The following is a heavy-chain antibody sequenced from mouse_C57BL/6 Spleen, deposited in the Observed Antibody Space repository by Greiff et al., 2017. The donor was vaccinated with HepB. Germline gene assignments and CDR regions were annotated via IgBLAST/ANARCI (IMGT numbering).Heavy chain of an antibody. D-gene: IGHD1-1*02. CDR2: ISSGGSYT. CDR3: ARKVDPFAY. V-gene: IGHV5-6*01. J-gene: IGHJ3*01. CDR1: GFTFSSYG. Sequence: EVQGVESGGDLVKPGGSLKLSCAASGFTFSSYGMSWVRQTPDKRLEWVATISSGGSYTYYPDSVKGRFTISRDNAKNTLYLQMSSLKSEDTAMYYCARKVDPFAYWGQGTLVTVSA.